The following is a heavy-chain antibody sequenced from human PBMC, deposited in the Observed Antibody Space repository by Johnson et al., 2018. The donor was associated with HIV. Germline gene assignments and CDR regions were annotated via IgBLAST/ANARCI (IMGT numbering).Heavy chain of an antibody. CDR1: GFAVTSNN. D-gene: IGHD5-18*01. V-gene: IGHV3-23*04. CDR3: AKDGHSYGRGPDAFDI. CDR2: ISGSGGST. Sequence: VLLVESGGGSVQPGEYLTLSCAASGFAVTSNNMRWVRQVPGRGLEWVSAISGSGGSTYYADSVKGRFTISRDNSKNTLYLQMNSLRAEDTAGYYCAKDGHSYGRGPDAFDIWGQGTMVTVSS. J-gene: IGHJ3*02.